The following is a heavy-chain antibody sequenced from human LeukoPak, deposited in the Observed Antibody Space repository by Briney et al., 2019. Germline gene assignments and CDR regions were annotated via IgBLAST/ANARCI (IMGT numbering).Heavy chain of an antibody. V-gene: IGHV4-31*03. CDR2: IYYSGST. Sequence: SQTLSLTCTVSGASISSGGYYWNWNRQHPGKDLEWIGYIYYSGSTYYNPSLKSRVTISVDTSKNQFSLKLSSVTAADTAVYYCAGRDRDGYSDFDYWGQGTLVTVSS. CDR3: AGRDRDGYSDFDY. J-gene: IGHJ4*02. D-gene: IGHD5-24*01. CDR1: GASISSGGYY.